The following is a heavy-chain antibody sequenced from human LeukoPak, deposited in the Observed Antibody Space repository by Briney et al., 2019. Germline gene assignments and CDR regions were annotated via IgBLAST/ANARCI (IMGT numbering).Heavy chain of an antibody. V-gene: IGHV3-23*01. Sequence: GGSLRLSCAASGFTFSTYAMTWLRQAPGKGLEWVSALNYNGGNTYYADSVKGRFTISRDNSKNTLYLQMNSLRAEDTAVYYCARDQGDAFDIWGQGTMVTVSS. J-gene: IGHJ3*02. CDR2: LNYNGGNT. CDR3: ARDQGDAFDI. CDR1: GFTFSTYA.